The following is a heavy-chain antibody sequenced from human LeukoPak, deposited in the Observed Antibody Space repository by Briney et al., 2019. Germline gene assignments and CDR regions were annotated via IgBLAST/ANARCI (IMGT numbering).Heavy chain of an antibody. D-gene: IGHD6-13*01. J-gene: IGHJ5*02. V-gene: IGHV4-59*01. CDR3: AREATIEAAADTAAWFDP. CDR2: IYYSGST. Sequence: SETLSLTCTVSGGSISSYYWSWIRQPPGKGLERIGYIYYSGSTNYNPSLKSRVTISVDTSKNQFSLKLSSVTAADTAVYYCAREATIEAAADTAAWFDPWGQGTLVTVSS. CDR1: GGSISSYY.